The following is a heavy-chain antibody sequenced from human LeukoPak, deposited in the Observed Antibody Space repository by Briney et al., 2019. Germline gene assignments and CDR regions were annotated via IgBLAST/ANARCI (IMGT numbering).Heavy chain of an antibody. CDR2: IIPIFGTA. V-gene: IGHV1-69*13. D-gene: IGHD6-6*01. CDR1: GGTFSSYA. J-gene: IGHJ6*02. Sequence: ASVKVSCKASGGTFSSYAISWVRQAPGQGLEWMGGIIPIFGTADYAQKFQGRVTITADESTSTAYMELSSLRSEDTAVYYCARLPLRSIAVGYYGMDVWGQGTTVTVSS. CDR3: ARLPLRSIAVGYYGMDV.